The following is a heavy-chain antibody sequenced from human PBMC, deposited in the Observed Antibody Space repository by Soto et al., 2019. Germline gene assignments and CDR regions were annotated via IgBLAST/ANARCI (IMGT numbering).Heavy chain of an antibody. V-gene: IGHV6-1*01. Sequence: PSQTLSLTCAISGDSVSSNTAAWNWIRQSPSIGLEWLGRTYYRSKWYNDYAVSVKSRITINPDTSKNQFSLHLNSVTPEDTAVYYCARDLPVYYDFWSGYYTNYYYYYGMDV. CDR3: ARDLPVYYDFWSGYYTNYYYYYGMDV. CDR1: GDSVSSNTAA. D-gene: IGHD3-3*01. J-gene: IGHJ6*01. CDR2: TYYRSKWYN.